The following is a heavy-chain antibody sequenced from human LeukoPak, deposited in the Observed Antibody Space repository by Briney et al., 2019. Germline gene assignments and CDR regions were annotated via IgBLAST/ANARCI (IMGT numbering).Heavy chain of an antibody. CDR2: INFGGET. CDR1: GITFSNYD. CDR3: ARERNNFWSGHHSIFDS. D-gene: IGHD3-3*01. J-gene: IGHJ4*02. V-gene: IGHV3-13*01. Sequence: GGSLRLSCAASGITFSNYDMHWVRQAAGKGLEWVSVINFGGETSYSGSVKGRFTISRDNAKTSVYPQMNSLRVEDTAVYYCARERNNFWSGHHSIFDSWGQGTLVTVSS.